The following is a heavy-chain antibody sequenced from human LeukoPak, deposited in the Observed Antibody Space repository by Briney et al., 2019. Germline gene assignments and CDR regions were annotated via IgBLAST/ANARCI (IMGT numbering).Heavy chain of an antibody. D-gene: IGHD1-7*01. CDR2: IIPIFGTA. CDR3: ARSRTGTTEGWFDP. J-gene: IGHJ5*02. Sequence: GASVKVSCKASGYTFTSYDISWVRQAPGQGLEWMGGIIPIFGTANYAQKFQGRVTITTDESTSTAYMELSSLRSEDTAVYYCARSRTGTTEGWFDPWGQGTLVTVSS. V-gene: IGHV1-69*05. CDR1: GYTFTSYD.